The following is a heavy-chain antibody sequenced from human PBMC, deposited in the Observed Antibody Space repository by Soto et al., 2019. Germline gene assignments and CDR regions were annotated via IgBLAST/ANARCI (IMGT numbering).Heavy chain of an antibody. CDR2: INPNSGGT. V-gene: IGHV1-2*04. Sequence: ASVKVSCKASGYTFTGYYMHWVRQAPGQGLEWMGWINPNSGGTNYAQKFQGWVTMTRDTSISTAYMELSRLRSDDTAVYYCARTHGSFGHSYEQFDYWGQGALVTVSS. CDR3: ARTHGSFGHSYEQFDY. D-gene: IGHD3-22*01. CDR1: GYTFTGYY. J-gene: IGHJ4*02.